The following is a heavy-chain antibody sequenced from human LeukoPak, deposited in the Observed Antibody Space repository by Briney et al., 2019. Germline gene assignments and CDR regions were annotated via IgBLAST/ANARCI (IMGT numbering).Heavy chain of an antibody. CDR3: ARGNYGSGLDY. J-gene: IGHJ4*02. Sequence: GGSLRLSCAASGFIFSSYSMNWVRQAPGKGLEWVSSISNTGIHMFYADSVKGRFTMSRDNGKNSLFLQMNSLRADDTAVYFCARGNYGSGLDYWGQGTLVTVSS. CDR2: ISNTGIHM. V-gene: IGHV3-21*01. CDR1: GFIFSSYS. D-gene: IGHD3-10*01.